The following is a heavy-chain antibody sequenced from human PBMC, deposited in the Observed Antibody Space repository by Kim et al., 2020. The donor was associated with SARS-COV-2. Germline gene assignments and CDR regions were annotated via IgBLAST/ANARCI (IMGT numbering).Heavy chain of an antibody. Sequence: GRFTISRDNSKNTLYLQMSSLRAEDTAVYYCARATWYYDSSGYFGYYFDYWGQGTLVTVSS. J-gene: IGHJ4*02. CDR3: ARATWYYDSSGYFGYYFDY. D-gene: IGHD3-22*01. V-gene: IGHV3-53*01.